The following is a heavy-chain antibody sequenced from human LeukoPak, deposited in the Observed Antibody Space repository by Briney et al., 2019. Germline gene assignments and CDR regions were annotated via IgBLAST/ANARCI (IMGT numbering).Heavy chain of an antibody. D-gene: IGHD3-3*01. V-gene: IGHV3-30*04. Sequence: PGGSLKLSCAASGFTFSSYAMHWVRQAPGKGLEWVAVISYDGSNKYYADSVKGRFTISRDNSKNTLYLQMNSLRAEDTAVYYCARDSRVLRFLEWLGYFDYWGQGTLVTVSS. CDR2: ISYDGSNK. CDR3: ARDSRVLRFLEWLGYFDY. J-gene: IGHJ4*02. CDR1: GFTFSSYA.